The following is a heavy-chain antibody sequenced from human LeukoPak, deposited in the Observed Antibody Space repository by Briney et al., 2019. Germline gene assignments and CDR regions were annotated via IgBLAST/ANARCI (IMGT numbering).Heavy chain of an antibody. D-gene: IGHD3-3*01. V-gene: IGHV4-59*08. Sequence: PSETLSLTCTVSGGPISGYYWSWIRQPPGKGLEWIAYIYSSGTTNYNPSLKSRVTISVDTSKNQFSLKMRSVTAADTAVYYCARQVLASEGWFDPWGQGTLVTVSS. CDR1: GGPISGYY. J-gene: IGHJ5*02. CDR2: IYSSGTT. CDR3: ARQVLASEGWFDP.